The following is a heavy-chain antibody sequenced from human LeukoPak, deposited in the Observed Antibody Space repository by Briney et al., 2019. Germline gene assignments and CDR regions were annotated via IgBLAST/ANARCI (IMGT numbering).Heavy chain of an antibody. Sequence: GGSLRLSCAASGFTFSSYAMSWVRQAPGKGLEWVSAISGSGGSTYYADSVKGRFTISRDNSKNTLYLQMNSLRAEDTAVYYCAKVWGSGGTKYQPFDYWGKGTLVTVSS. CDR3: AKVWGSGGTKYQPFDY. CDR2: ISGSGGST. J-gene: IGHJ4*02. V-gene: IGHV3-23*01. CDR1: GFTFSSYA. D-gene: IGHD2-15*01.